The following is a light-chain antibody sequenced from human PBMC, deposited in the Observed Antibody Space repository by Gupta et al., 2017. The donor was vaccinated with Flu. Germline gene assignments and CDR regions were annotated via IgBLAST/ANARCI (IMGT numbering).Light chain of an antibody. CDR2: DAS. Sequence: EIVLTQSPATLSLSPGERATLSCRASQSVSSYLAWYTQKPGQASRLLIYDASNRATGIPAMFSGSGAGTEFTLTSSSLEPEDFAVYYCQQRSNWPPLTFGGGTKVEIK. CDR3: QQRSNWPPLT. V-gene: IGKV3-11*01. CDR1: QSVSSY. J-gene: IGKJ4*01.